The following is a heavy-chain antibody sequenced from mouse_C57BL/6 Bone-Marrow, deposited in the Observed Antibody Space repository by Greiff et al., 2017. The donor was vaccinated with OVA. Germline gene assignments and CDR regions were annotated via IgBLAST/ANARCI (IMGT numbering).Heavy chain of an antibody. CDR1: GYSITSGYY. V-gene: IGHV3-6*01. CDR2: ISYDGSN. D-gene: IGHD2-5*01. Sequence: EVQRVESGPGLVKPSQSLSLTCSVTGYSITSGYYWNWIRQFPGNKLEWMGYISYDGSNNYNPSLKNRISITRDTSKNQLFLKLNSVTTEDTATYYCARDYSNYLAWFAYWGQGTLVTVSA. CDR3: ARDYSNYLAWFAY. J-gene: IGHJ3*01.